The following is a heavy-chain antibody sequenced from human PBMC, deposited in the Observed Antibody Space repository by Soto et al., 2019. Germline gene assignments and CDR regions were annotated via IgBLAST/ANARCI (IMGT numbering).Heavy chain of an antibody. J-gene: IGHJ3*02. Sequence: QVQLQESGPGLVRPSQTLSLTCTVSRGSIRRDNYYWSWIRQHPGKGLEWIGHIYYTGNTFYNPSLKSRVTISVDTSKNQLSLKLSPVTAADTAMYYCARERTGPMATPFDFDIWGQGTMVSVSS. CDR3: ARERTGPMATPFDFDI. D-gene: IGHD3-10*01. V-gene: IGHV4-31*03. CDR2: IYYTGNT. CDR1: RGSIRRDNYY.